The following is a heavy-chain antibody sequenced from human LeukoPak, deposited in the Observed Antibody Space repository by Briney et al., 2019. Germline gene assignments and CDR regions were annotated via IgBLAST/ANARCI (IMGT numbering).Heavy chain of an antibody. CDR2: ISAYNGNT. CDR3: ARDRDIVVVPAAFFWFDP. V-gene: IGHV1-18*01. CDR1: GYTFTSYG. J-gene: IGHJ5*02. D-gene: IGHD2-2*01. Sequence: ASVNVSCKASGYTFTSYGISWVRQAPGQGLGWMGWISAYNGNTNYAQKFQGRVTITADKSTSTAYMELSSLRSEDTAVYYCARDRDIVVVPAAFFWFDPWGQGTLVTVSS.